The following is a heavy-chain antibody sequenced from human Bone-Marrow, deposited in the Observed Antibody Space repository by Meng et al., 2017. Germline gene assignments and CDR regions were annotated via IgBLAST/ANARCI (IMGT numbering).Heavy chain of an antibody. J-gene: IGHJ4*02. CDR1: GGSISSGDYY. D-gene: IGHD2-21*01. CDR2: IYNSGST. Sequence: QVQLQESGPGLVKPSQTLSRTCTVSGGSISSGDYYWSWFRQPPGKGLEWIGYIYNSGSTYYNPSLKSRVTISVDTSKNQFSLKLRFVTAADTAVYYCAREGRSHQVGVSVYWGQGNLVTVSS. CDR3: AREGRSHQVGVSVY. V-gene: IGHV4-30-4*01.